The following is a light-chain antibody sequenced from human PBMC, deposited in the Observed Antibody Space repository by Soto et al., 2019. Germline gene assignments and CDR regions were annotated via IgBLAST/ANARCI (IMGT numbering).Light chain of an antibody. V-gene: IGKV3-15*01. CDR1: QSVSSN. Sequence: EIVMTQSPATLSVSPGERATLSCRASQSVSSNLAWYQQKPGQAPRLLIYGASTRATGIPARFSGSGSGTEFTLTISSLQSEDFAVYYCQQYNNWPPQLTFGPGTKVDIE. J-gene: IGKJ3*01. CDR3: QQYNNWPPQLT. CDR2: GAS.